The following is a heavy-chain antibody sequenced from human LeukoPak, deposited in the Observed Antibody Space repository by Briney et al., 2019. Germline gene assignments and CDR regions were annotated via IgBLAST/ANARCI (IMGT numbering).Heavy chain of an antibody. D-gene: IGHD3-10*01. CDR1: GGSISSYY. V-gene: IGHV4-59*01. J-gene: IGHJ4*02. CDR2: IYYSGST. CDR3: ASAYGSGSPLDY. Sequence: SETLSLTCTVSGGSISSYYWSWIRQPPGKGLEWIGYIYYSGSTNYNPSLKSRVTISVDTSKNQFSLKLSSVTAADTAVYYCASAYGSGSPLDYWGQGTLVTVSS.